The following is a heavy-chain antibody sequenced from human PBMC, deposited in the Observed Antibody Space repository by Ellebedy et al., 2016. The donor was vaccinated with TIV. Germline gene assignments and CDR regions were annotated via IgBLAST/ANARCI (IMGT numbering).Heavy chain of an antibody. J-gene: IGHJ4*02. CDR1: GFTFSSFW. CDR3: AKGMGGGYSGYEGVDY. D-gene: IGHD5-12*01. V-gene: IGHV3-23*01. Sequence: GGSLRLXXATSGFTFSSFWMSWVRQAPGKGLEWVSAISCGGGSTYYADSVKGRFTISRDNSKNTLYLQMNSLRAEDTAVYYCAKGMGGGYSGYEGVDYWGQGTLVTVSS. CDR2: ISCGGGST.